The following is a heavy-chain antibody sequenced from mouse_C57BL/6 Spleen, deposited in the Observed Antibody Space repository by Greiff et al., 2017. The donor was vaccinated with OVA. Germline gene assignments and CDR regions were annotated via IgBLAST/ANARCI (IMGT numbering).Heavy chain of an antibody. CDR3: ARSSRASSFDY. J-gene: IGHJ2*01. CDR1: GYTFTGYW. Sequence: QVQLQQSGAELMKPGASVTLSCKATGYTFTGYWIEWVKQRPGHGLEWIGEILPGSGSTTYNEKFKGKATFTADTSSNTAYMQLSSLTTEDSAIEYCARSSRASSFDYWGQGTTLTVSS. CDR2: ILPGSGST. V-gene: IGHV1-9*01.